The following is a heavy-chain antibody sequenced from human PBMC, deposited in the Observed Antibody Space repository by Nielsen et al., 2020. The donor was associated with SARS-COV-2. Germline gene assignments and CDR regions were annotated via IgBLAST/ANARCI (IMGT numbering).Heavy chain of an antibody. CDR2: ISYDGSNK. J-gene: IGHJ4*02. CDR1: GFTFSSYG. V-gene: IGHV3-30*18. D-gene: IGHD3-3*01. CDR3: AKDRRYDFWSGHFDY. Sequence: GGSLRLSCAASGFTFSSYGMHWVRQAPGKGLEWVAVISYDGSNKYYADSVKGRFTISRDNSKNTLYLQMNSLRAEDTAVYYCAKDRRYDFWSGHFDYWGQGTLVTVSS.